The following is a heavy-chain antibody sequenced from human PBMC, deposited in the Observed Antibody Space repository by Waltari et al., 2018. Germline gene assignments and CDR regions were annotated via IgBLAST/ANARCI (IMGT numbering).Heavy chain of an antibody. J-gene: IGHJ6*02. CDR2: IWYDGSNK. D-gene: IGHD2-2*01. CDR1: GFTFSSYG. Sequence: QVQLVESGGGVVQPGRSLRLSCAASGFTFSSYGMHWVRQAPGKGLEWVAVIWYDGSNKYYADSVKGRFTISRDNSKNTLYLQRNSLRAEDTAVYYCARDGGYCSSTSCSSYYYYGMDVWGQGTTVTVSS. CDR3: ARDGGYCSSTSCSSYYYYGMDV. V-gene: IGHV3-33*01.